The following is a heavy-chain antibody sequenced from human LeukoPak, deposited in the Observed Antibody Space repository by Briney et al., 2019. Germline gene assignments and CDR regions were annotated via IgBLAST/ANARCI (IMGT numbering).Heavy chain of an antibody. Sequence: SETLSLTCTVSGDSISSGYYWGWIRQPPGKGLEWIGSIHHTGNTYYNPSLKSRVTISVDTSKNQFYLKLRSVTAAVTAVYHCARIHGSGSYYNPQNWFDPWGQGTLVIVST. J-gene: IGHJ5*02. CDR2: IHHTGNT. CDR1: GDSISSGYY. CDR3: ARIHGSGSYYNPQNWFDP. V-gene: IGHV4-38-2*02. D-gene: IGHD3-10*01.